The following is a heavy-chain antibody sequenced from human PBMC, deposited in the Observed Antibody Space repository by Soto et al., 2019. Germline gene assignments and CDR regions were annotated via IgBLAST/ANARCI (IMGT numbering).Heavy chain of an antibody. CDR3: ARESVGLVTTY. V-gene: IGHV1-18*01. J-gene: IGHJ4*02. CDR2: SSAYKGNT. CDR1: GYTFTSDV. Sequence: QVQLVQSGAEVKKPGASVKVSCKASGYTFTSDVISWVRQAAGEGLEWMGWSSAYKGNTKYAQKLQGRVTMTTDTSMSTAYRERRSLRSDDTAVYYCARESVGLVTTYWGQGTLVTVSS. D-gene: IGHD5-12*01.